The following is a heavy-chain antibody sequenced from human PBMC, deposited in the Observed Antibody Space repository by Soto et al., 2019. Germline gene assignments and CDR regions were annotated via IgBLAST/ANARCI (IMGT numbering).Heavy chain of an antibody. D-gene: IGHD2-2*01. Sequence: ASVKVSCKASGYTLTSYAMHWVRQAPGQRLEWMGWINAGNGNTKYSQKFQGGATIARDTSASTAYMELSSLRSEDTAVYYCATAIADDAFDIWGRGTMVTVSS. CDR1: GYTLTSYA. CDR3: ATAIADDAFDI. CDR2: INAGNGNT. J-gene: IGHJ3*02. V-gene: IGHV1-3*01.